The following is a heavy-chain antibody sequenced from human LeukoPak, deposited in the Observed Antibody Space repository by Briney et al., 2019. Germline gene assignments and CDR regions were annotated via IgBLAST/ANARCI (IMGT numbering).Heavy chain of an antibody. J-gene: IGHJ6*03. CDR3: ARDLAGFQEPRYYYYMDV. D-gene: IGHD1-14*01. V-gene: IGHV3-66*02. CDR1: GFTVRRNV. Sequence: GGSLRLSCVASGFTVRRNVMSWVRQAPGKGLEWVSLIYSDDRAFYAYSVKGRFTISRNNSKNTLFLQMSSLKPEDTAIYYCARDLAGFQEPRYYYYMDVWGKGTTVTVSS. CDR2: IYSDDRA.